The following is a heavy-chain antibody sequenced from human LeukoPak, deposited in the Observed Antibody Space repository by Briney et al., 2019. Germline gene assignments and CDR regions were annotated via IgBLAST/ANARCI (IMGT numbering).Heavy chain of an antibody. CDR3: ARDLTDYYDSSGYYMSGWFDP. D-gene: IGHD3-22*01. J-gene: IGHJ5*02. Sequence: PSETLSLTCTVSGASISSYYWSWVRQPPGKGLEWIGYIYYSGSTNYNPSLKSRVTISVDTSKNQFSLKLSSVTAADTAVYYCARDLTDYYDSSGYYMSGWFDPWGQGTLVTVSS. CDR1: GASISSYY. CDR2: IYYSGST. V-gene: IGHV4-59*01.